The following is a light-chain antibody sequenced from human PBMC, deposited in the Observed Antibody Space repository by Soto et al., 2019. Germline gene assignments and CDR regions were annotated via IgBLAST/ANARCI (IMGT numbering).Light chain of an antibody. V-gene: IGKV3-11*01. CDR1: HSVSTY. CDR3: QQRSDWPWT. CDR2: AEX. Sequence: IVVTQSPATLSLSQGERATLPXRASHSVSTYLAWYQQKTGQXTRLIXXAEXNRATGIPARFSGGGSGTDFTLTISSLKPEYFAFSYCQQRSDWPWTFGQGTKV. J-gene: IGKJ1*01.